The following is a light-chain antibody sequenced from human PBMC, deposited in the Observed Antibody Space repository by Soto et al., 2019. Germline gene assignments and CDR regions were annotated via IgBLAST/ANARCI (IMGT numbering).Light chain of an antibody. CDR2: WAS. CDR1: QSVLYSSNNKNY. J-gene: IGKJ2*01. Sequence: DIVMTQSPDSLAVSLGERATINCKSSQSVLYSSNNKNYLAWYQQKPGQPPKLLIYWASTRESGVPDRFSGSGSGTDFTLTISSLQAEDVAVDYCQQYYSTLYPVGQGPKLEIK. CDR3: QQYYSTLYP. V-gene: IGKV4-1*01.